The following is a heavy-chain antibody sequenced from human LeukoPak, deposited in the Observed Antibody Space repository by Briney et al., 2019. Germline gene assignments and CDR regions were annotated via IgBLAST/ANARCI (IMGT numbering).Heavy chain of an antibody. CDR1: GYTFTSYG. D-gene: IGHD3-10*01. CDR2: INPNSGGT. CDR3: ASVTMVRGVIITNDY. V-gene: IGHV1-2*02. J-gene: IGHJ4*02. Sequence: ASVKVSCKASGYTFTSYGISWVRQAPGQGLEWMGWINPNSGGTNYAQKFQGRVTMTRDTSISTAYMELSRLRSDDTAVYYCASVTMVRGVIITNDYWGQGTLVTVSS.